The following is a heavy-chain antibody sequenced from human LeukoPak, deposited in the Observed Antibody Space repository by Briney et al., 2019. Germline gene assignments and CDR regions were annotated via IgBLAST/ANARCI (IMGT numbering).Heavy chain of an antibody. J-gene: IGHJ6*03. Sequence: PSETLSLTCTVSGGSISSYYWSWIRQPAGKGLEWIGRIYTSGSTNYNPSLKSRVTISVDTSKNQFSLKLSSVTAADTAVHYCARVTSSGYYYYYMDVWGKGTTVTVSS. CDR1: GGSISSYY. V-gene: IGHV4-4*07. CDR3: ARVTSSGYYYYYMDV. D-gene: IGHD3-22*01. CDR2: IYTSGST.